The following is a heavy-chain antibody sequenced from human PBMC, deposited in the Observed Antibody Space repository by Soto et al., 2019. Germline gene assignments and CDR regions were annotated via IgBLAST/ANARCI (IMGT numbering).Heavy chain of an antibody. D-gene: IGHD2-2*01. J-gene: IGHJ3*02. Sequence: GGSLRLSCAASGFTFSSYSMNWVRLAPGKGLEWVSYISSSSSTIYYVDSVMGRFTISRDNAKNSLYLQMNSLRAEDTAVYYCAREGQLGSNAFDIWGQGTMVTVSS. CDR2: ISSSSSTI. V-gene: IGHV3-48*04. CDR1: GFTFSSYS. CDR3: AREGQLGSNAFDI.